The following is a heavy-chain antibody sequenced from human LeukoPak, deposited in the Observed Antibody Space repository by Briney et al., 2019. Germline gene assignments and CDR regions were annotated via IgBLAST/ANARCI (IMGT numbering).Heavy chain of an antibody. V-gene: IGHV4-30-2*01. J-gene: IGHJ4*02. CDR2: IYHSGST. D-gene: IGHD3-22*01. CDR3: ARVQSDSSGYYYFDY. Sequence: SQTLSLTCAVSGGSISSGGYSWSWIRQPPGKGLEWIVYIYHSGSTYYNPSLKSRVTISVDRSKNQFSLKLSSVTAADTAVYYCARVQSDSSGYYYFDYWGQGTLVTVSS. CDR1: GGSISSGGYS.